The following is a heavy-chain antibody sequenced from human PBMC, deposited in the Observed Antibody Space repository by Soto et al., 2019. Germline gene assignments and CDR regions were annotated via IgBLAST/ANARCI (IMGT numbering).Heavy chain of an antibody. J-gene: IGHJ3*01. V-gene: IGHV3-23*01. D-gene: IGHD3-16*01. CDR2: VGGSDGDSNGVA. CDR1: GFMLDNYA. Sequence: QLLESGGDLVQPGKSLRLSCAASGFMLDNYAMSWIRQAPGKGPEWVSTVGGSDGDSNGVAWYEDSVRGLFISSSDMSVNIRSLQMDNQRVGDTARYDCVIGGRNWGAFAHCGQGTKVVVSS. CDR3: VIGGRNWGAFAH.